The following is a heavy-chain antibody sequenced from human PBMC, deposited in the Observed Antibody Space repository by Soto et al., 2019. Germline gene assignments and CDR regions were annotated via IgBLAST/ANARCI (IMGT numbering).Heavy chain of an antibody. CDR1: GFTFTNYA. Sequence: EVHLLESGGDLVQPGGSLRLSCAVSGFTFTNYAMDWVRQAPGKGLEWVSAITSDGGGTFYADSMKGRCTIYRDNFKNTPYLQRTSRRAEDTAVYYCTKDVGDGCNSCGLHVWGQGSTVTVSS. CDR3: TKDVGDGCNSCGLHV. D-gene: IGHD1-26*01. J-gene: IGHJ6*02. CDR2: ITSDGGGT. V-gene: IGHV3-23*01.